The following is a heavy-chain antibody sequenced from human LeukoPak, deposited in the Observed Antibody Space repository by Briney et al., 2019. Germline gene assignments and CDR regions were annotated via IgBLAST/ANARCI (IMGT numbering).Heavy chain of an antibody. J-gene: IGHJ4*02. Sequence: ASVKVSCKVSGYTLTELSMHWVRQAPGKGLEWMGGFDPEDGETIYAQKFQGRVTMTEDTSTDTAYMELSSLRSEDTAVYYCATAVDPMVRGVIITRVGFDYWGQGTLVTVSS. D-gene: IGHD3-10*01. CDR2: FDPEDGET. CDR1: GYTLTELS. CDR3: ATAVDPMVRGVIITRVGFDY. V-gene: IGHV1-24*01.